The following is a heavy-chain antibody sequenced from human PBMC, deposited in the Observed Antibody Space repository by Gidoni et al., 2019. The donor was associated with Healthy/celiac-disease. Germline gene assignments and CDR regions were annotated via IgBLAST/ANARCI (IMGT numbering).Heavy chain of an antibody. V-gene: IGHV3-23*01. CDR2: ISGSGCST. J-gene: IGHJ4*02. CDR3: AKAPVAGLRGHFDY. CDR1: GFTFSIYA. Sequence: EVQLLESGGGLVQPGGSLRLSCAASGFTFSIYAMSWVRQAPGKGLEWVSAISGSGCSTYYADSVKGRFTISRDNSKNTLYLQMNSLRAEDTAVYYCAKAPVAGLRGHFDYWGQGTLVTVSS. D-gene: IGHD6-19*01.